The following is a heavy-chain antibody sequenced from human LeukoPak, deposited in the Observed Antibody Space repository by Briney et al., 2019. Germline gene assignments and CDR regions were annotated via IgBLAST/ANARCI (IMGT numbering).Heavy chain of an antibody. CDR3: ARAGRYDYGDCGWNY. J-gene: IGHJ4*02. V-gene: IGHV3-7*01. Sequence: PGGSLRLSCAASGFTFSSYYMSWVRQAPGKGLEWVANIKQDGSEKQYVDSVKGRFTISRDNVKNSLFLQMNSLRAEDTAVYYCARAGRYDYGDCGWNYWGPGTLVTVSS. CDR1: GFTFSSYY. D-gene: IGHD4-17*01. CDR2: IKQDGSEK.